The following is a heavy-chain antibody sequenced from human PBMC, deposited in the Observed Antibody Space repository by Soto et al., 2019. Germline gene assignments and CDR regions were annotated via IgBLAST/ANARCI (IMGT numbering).Heavy chain of an antibody. D-gene: IGHD3-10*01. Sequence: EVQLLESGGGLVQPGGSLRLSCAASGFTFSSYAMSWVRQAPGKGLEWVSAIIGSGGSTYYADSVKGRFTISRDNSKNTLYLQMNSLRAEDTAVYYCANILLWFGEFADFDYWGQGTLVTVSS. V-gene: IGHV3-23*01. CDR3: ANILLWFGEFADFDY. CDR2: IIGSGGST. J-gene: IGHJ4*02. CDR1: GFTFSSYA.